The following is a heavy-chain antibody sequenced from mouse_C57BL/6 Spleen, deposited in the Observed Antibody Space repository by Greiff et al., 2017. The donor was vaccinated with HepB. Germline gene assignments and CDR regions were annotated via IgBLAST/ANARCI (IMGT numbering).Heavy chain of an antibody. CDR2: ISSGGDYI. J-gene: IGHJ1*03. Sequence: EVKLQESGEGLVKPGGSLKLSCAASGFTFSSYAMSWVRQTPEKRLEWVAYISSGGDYIYYADTVKGRFTISRDNARNTLYLQMSSLKSEDTAMYYCTRVPITTVVARYFDVWGTGTTVTVSS. CDR3: TRVPITTVVARYFDV. V-gene: IGHV5-9-1*02. CDR1: GFTFSSYA. D-gene: IGHD1-1*01.